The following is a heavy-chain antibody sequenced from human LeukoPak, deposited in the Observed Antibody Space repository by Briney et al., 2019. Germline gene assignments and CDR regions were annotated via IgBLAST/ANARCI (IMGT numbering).Heavy chain of an antibody. CDR1: GGSISSYY. CDR2: IYYSGST. CDR3: ARGGSYYYDSIIDY. V-gene: IGHV4-59*01. Sequence: SETLSLTCTVSGGSISSYYWSWIRQAPGKGLEWIGYIYYSGSTNYNPSLKGRVTISVDTSKNQFSLKLSSVTAADTAVYYCARGGSYYYDSIIDYWGQGTLVTVSS. J-gene: IGHJ4*02. D-gene: IGHD3-22*01.